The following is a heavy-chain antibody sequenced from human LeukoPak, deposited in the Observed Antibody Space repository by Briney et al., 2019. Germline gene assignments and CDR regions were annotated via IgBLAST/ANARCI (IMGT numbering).Heavy chain of an antibody. CDR2: MNPNSGNT. Sequence: ASVKVSCKASGYTFTSYDINWVRQATGQGLEWMGWMNPNSGNTGYAQKFQGRVTMTRNTSISTAYMELSSLRSEDTAVYYCAREPRIAARRYNWFDPWGQGTLVTVSS. D-gene: IGHD6-6*01. V-gene: IGHV1-8*01. CDR3: AREPRIAARRYNWFDP. CDR1: GYTFTSYD. J-gene: IGHJ5*02.